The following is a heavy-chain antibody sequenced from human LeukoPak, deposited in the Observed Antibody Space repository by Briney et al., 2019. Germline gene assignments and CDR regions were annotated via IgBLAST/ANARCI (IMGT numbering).Heavy chain of an antibody. Sequence: GGSLTLSCAASGFTFSSYWMHWVRQAPGKGLVWVSRINSDGSSTSYADSVKGRFTISRDNAKNTLYLQMNSLRAEDTAVYYCARDLVSSGWYADNWFDPWGQGTLVTVSS. CDR2: INSDGSST. D-gene: IGHD6-19*01. CDR1: GFTFSSYW. CDR3: ARDLVSSGWYADNWFDP. J-gene: IGHJ5*02. V-gene: IGHV3-74*01.